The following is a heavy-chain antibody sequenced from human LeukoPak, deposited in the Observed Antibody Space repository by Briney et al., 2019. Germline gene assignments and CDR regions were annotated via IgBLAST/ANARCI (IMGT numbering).Heavy chain of an antibody. CDR3: VRDWGYDSSGYWQKYFDT. Sequence: PGGSLRLSCAASGFTFSSYWMSWVRQAPGKGLEWVANIKQDGSEKYYVDSVKGRFTISRDNAKNTVYLQMNSLRAEDTAVYYCVRDWGYDSSGYWQKYFDTWGQGTLVTVSS. CDR2: IKQDGSEK. J-gene: IGHJ4*02. V-gene: IGHV3-7*01. D-gene: IGHD3-22*01. CDR1: GFTFSSYW.